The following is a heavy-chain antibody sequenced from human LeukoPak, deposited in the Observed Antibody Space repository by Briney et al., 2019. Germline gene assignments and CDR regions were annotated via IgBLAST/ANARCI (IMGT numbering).Heavy chain of an antibody. V-gene: IGHV3-7*01. D-gene: IGHD3-22*01. Sequence: PGGSLRLSCAASGFTFSSYWMSWVRQAPGKGLEWVANIKQDGSEKYYVDSVKGRFTISRDNAKNSLYLQMNSLRAEDTAVYYCARVALAYYDSSGFYFDYWGQGTLVTVSS. CDR3: ARVALAYYDSSGFYFDY. J-gene: IGHJ4*02. CDR2: IKQDGSEK. CDR1: GFTFSSYW.